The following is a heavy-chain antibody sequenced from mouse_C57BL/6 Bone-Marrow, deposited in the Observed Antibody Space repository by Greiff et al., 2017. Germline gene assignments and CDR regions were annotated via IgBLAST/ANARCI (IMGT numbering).Heavy chain of an antibody. CDR3: ARDPMDY. CDR1: GFTFSDYY. V-gene: IGHV5-16*01. CDR2: INYDGSST. Sequence: EVKLVESEGGLVQPGSSMKLSCTASGFTFSDYYMAWVRQVPEKGLEWVANINYDGSSTYYLDSLKSRFIISRDNGKNILYLQMSSQKAEDTATYYCARDPMDYWGQGTSVTVSS. J-gene: IGHJ4*01.